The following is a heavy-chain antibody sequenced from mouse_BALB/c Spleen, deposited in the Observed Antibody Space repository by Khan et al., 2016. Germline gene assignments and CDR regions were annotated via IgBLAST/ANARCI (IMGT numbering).Heavy chain of an antibody. CDR3: AKNWDVSFDY. J-gene: IGHJ2*01. Sequence: VQSGGSLKLSCAASGFDFSRYWLSWVRQAPGKGLDWIGEINPDSSTINYTPSLKDKFIIYRDNAKNTLYMQMSKVRAEYTALYYCAKNWDVSFDYWGQGTTLTVSS. V-gene: IGHV4-1*02. CDR2: INPDSSTI. D-gene: IGHD4-1*01. CDR1: GFDFSRYW.